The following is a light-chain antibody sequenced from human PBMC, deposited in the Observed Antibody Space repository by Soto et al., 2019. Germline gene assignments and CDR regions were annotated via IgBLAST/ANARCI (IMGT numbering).Light chain of an antibody. Sequence: EIGFTQSPGTLSLSPGERATLSCRASQSVSSSYLAWYQQKPGQAPRLLIYGASSRATGIPDRFSGSGSGTDFTLTISRPEPEDFAVYYCQQYGSSPTFGQGTKVDI. CDR3: QQYGSSPT. CDR2: GAS. J-gene: IGKJ1*01. CDR1: QSVSSSY. V-gene: IGKV3-20*01.